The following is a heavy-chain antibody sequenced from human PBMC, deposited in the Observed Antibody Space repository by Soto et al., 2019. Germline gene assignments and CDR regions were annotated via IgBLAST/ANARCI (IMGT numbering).Heavy chain of an antibody. V-gene: IGHV1-18*01. J-gene: IGHJ5*02. Sequence: ASVKVSCKASGYSFSNSGFSWMRQAPGQGLEWMGWISTYNGNTNYAQKFQGRLSMTGDTSTTTAFMELTTLRSDDTAVYYCARDEYNNGRNWLNPWGQGTLVTVSS. CDR1: GYSFSNSG. CDR2: ISTYNGNT. D-gene: IGHD2-8*01. CDR3: ARDEYNNGRNWLNP.